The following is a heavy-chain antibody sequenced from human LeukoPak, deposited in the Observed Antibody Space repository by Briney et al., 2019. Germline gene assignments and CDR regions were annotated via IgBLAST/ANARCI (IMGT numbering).Heavy chain of an antibody. Sequence: PGGSLRLSCAASGVTFSTNGMHWVRQAPGKGLEWVAFIRYDGSNKYYADSVQGRFTIYRDNSKNELYLQMNSLRAEDTAVYYCAKDQHDYGYWGQGTLVTVSS. D-gene: IGHD4-17*01. CDR1: GVTFSTNG. CDR3: AKDQHDYGY. CDR2: IRYDGSNK. V-gene: IGHV3-30*02. J-gene: IGHJ4*02.